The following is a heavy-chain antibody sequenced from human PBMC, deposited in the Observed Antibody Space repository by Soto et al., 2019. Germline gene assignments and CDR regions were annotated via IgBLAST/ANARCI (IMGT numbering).Heavy chain of an antibody. J-gene: IGHJ6*02. Sequence: SETLSLTCTVSGTSISGYYWSWGRQPPGKGLEWIGYISHTGTTDYRASLKGRVNLSLDTSANSFSLKLGSVTPADTALYYCARGRKVEQWVSSGRGGGMDVWGQGTTVTVSS. CDR1: GTSISGYY. V-gene: IGHV4-59*01. CDR2: ISHTGTT. CDR3: ARGRKVEQWVSSGRGGGMDV. D-gene: IGHD6-19*01.